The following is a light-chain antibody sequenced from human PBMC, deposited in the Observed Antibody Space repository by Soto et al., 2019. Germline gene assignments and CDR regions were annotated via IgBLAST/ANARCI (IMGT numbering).Light chain of an antibody. CDR2: LGS. CDR1: QSLLHSNGYNY. V-gene: IGKV2-28*01. J-gene: IGKJ2*01. Sequence: DIVMTQSPLSLPVTPGEPASISCRSSQSLLHSNGYNYLDWYLQKPGQSPQLLIYLGSNRASGVPDRCGGSGSGTDFTLKIIRVEAEDVGVYYCMQALQTPYTFGQGTKLEIK. CDR3: MQALQTPYT.